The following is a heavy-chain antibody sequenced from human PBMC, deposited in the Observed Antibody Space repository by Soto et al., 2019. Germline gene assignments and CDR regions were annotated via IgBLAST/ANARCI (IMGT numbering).Heavy chain of an antibody. Sequence: PSETLSLTCAVYGGSFSGYYWSWIRQPPGKGLEWIGEINHSGSTNYNPSLKSRVTISVDTSKNQFSLKLSSVTAADTAVYYCARGRSSSWYGGSNYYYYYYMDVWGKGTTVTVSS. D-gene: IGHD6-13*01. CDR3: ARGRSSSWYGGSNYYYYYYMDV. V-gene: IGHV4-34*01. CDR2: INHSGST. J-gene: IGHJ6*03. CDR1: GGSFSGYY.